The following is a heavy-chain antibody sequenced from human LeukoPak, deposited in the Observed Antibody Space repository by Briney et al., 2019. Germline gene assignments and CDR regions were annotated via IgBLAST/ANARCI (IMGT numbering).Heavy chain of an antibody. Sequence: GGSLRLSCSASGFTLSNYWIHWVRQDPGKGLVWVSFINPDGSTTNYADSVKGRFTISRDNAKNALYLQMNSLRAEDTAVYYCAKDLHYGSADYWGQGTLVTVSS. D-gene: IGHD3-10*01. CDR3: AKDLHYGSADY. J-gene: IGHJ4*02. CDR2: INPDGSTT. V-gene: IGHV3-74*01. CDR1: GFTLSNYW.